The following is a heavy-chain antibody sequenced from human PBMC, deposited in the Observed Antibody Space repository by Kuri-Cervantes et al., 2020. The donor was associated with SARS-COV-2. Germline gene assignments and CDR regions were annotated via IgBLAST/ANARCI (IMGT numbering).Heavy chain of an antibody. D-gene: IGHD2-21*01. Sequence: GESLKISCAASRFTFNNYAMSWVRQAPGKGLEWVSGISGSGDNTYYADSVKGRFTISRDNFKNTVYLQMNSLRAEDTAVYYCANAYGKGVLVVWGQGILVTVSS. CDR1: RFTFNNYA. CDR3: ANAYGKGVLVV. J-gene: IGHJ4*02. CDR2: ISGSGDNT. V-gene: IGHV3-23*01.